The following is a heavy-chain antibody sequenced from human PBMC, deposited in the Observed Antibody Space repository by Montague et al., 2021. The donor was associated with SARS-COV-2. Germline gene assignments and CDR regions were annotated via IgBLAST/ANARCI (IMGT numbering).Heavy chain of an antibody. CDR1: GFTFDDYA. V-gene: IGHV3-43*02. CDR2: ISGDGGFT. J-gene: IGHJ4*02. CDR3: AKDFGALWSGELFSYYLDY. D-gene: IGHD3-10*01. Sequence: SLRLSCAASGFTFDDYAMHWVRQAPGKGLEWASLISGDGGFTYYADSVKGRFTISRDDSKNSLYLQMNSLRPEDTALYSCAKDFGALWSGELFSYYLDYWGQGTLVTVSS.